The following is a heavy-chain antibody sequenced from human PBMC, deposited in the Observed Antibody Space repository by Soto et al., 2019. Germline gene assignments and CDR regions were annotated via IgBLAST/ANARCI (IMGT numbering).Heavy chain of an antibody. Sequence: GGSLRLSCVASGFTYSSYAMSWVRQAPGKGLEWVSTITGGADNTHYADSVKGRFTISRDNSRNTLSLQMNSLRVEDTAVYHCAKGRLAVAAPYTGFDLWGLGTLVTVSS. CDR2: ITGGADNT. D-gene: IGHD6-19*01. CDR3: AKGRLAVAAPYTGFDL. V-gene: IGHV3-23*01. J-gene: IGHJ5*02. CDR1: GFTYSSYA.